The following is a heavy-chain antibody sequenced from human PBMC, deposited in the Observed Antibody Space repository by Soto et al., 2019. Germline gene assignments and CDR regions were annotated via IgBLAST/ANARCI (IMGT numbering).Heavy chain of an antibody. D-gene: IGHD4-17*01. CDR1: GGTFSSYA. J-gene: IGHJ6*02. CDR2: IIPIFGTA. CDR3: ASEEADYGDSKAGYYYYYGMDV. Sequence: QVQLVQSGAEVKKPGSSVKVSCKASGGTFSSYAISWVRQAPGQGLEWMGGIIPIFGTANYAQKFQGRVTITADESTSTAYMELSSRRSEAKAVYYCASEEADYGDSKAGYYYYYGMDVWGHGTTVTVSS. V-gene: IGHV1-69*01.